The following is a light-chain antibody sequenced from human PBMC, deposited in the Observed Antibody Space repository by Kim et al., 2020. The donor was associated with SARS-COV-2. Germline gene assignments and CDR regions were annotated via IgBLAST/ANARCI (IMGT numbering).Light chain of an antibody. V-gene: IGKV3-15*01. Sequence: VSQGESYTLSCRASQSVSSNLAWYQQKPGQAPSLLIYGASSRATGIPARFSGSGSGTEFTLTISSLQSEDSAVYYCQQYNNWLRTFGQGTKVDIK. CDR2: GAS. CDR1: QSVSSN. CDR3: QQYNNWLRT. J-gene: IGKJ1*01.